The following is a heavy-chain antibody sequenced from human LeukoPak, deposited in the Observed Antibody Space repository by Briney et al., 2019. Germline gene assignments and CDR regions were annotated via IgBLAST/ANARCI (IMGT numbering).Heavy chain of an antibody. V-gene: IGHV5-51*01. CDR3: ARRVAAIGGYFDY. Sequence: GESLQISCQGSGYSFTSYWIGWVRQLPGKGLEWMGIIYPGDSDTRYSPSFRGQVTISADKSISTAYLQWSSLKASDTAMYYCARRVAAIGGYFDYWGQGTLVTVSS. CDR2: IYPGDSDT. J-gene: IGHJ4*02. CDR1: GYSFTSYW. D-gene: IGHD2-21*02.